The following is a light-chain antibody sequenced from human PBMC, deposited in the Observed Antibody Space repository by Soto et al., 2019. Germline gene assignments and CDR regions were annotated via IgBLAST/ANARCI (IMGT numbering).Light chain of an antibody. Sequence: SVLTQPPSASGTPGRGVTISCSGSSSNIGSNTVNWYQQLPGTAPKLLIYSNNQRPSGVPDRFSGSKSGTSASLAISGPQSEDEADYYCAAWDDSLNGHVFGTGTKVTVL. CDR3: AAWDDSLNGHV. V-gene: IGLV1-44*01. CDR1: SSNIGSNT. J-gene: IGLJ1*01. CDR2: SNN.